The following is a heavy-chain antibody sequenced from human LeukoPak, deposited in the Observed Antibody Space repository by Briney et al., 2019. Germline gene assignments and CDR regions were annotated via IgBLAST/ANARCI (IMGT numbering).Heavy chain of an antibody. CDR1: GYTFTNYG. J-gene: IGHJ4*02. V-gene: IGHV1-18*01. CDR3: ARDERDSSSWYGFDY. CDR2: ISAYKGNT. Sequence: ASVKVSCKASGYTFTNYGISWVLQAPGQGLEWMGWISAYKGNTNYAQRLQGRVTMTTDTSTSTAYMELRSLRSDDTAVYYCARDERDSSSWYGFDYWGQGTLVTVSS. D-gene: IGHD6-13*01.